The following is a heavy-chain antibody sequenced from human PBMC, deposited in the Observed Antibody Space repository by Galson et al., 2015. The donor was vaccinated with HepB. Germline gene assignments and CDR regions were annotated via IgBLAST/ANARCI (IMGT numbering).Heavy chain of an antibody. CDR2: ISAYNGNT. V-gene: IGHV1-18*01. D-gene: IGHD2-2*01. CDR3: ARDGKDIVVVPAAMWVPLDY. J-gene: IGHJ4*02. Sequence: SVKVSCKASGYTFTSYGISWVRQAPGQGLEWMGWISAYNGNTNYAQKLQGRVTMTTDTSTSTAYMELRSLRSDDTAVYYCARDGKDIVVVPAAMWVPLDYWGQGTLVTVSS. CDR1: GYTFTSYG.